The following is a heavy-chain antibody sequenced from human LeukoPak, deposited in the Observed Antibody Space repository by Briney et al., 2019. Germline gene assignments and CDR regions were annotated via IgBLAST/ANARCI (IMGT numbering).Heavy chain of an antibody. CDR2: IYPGDSDT. CDR3: ARYSEYYYDRFFDY. J-gene: IGHJ4*02. CDR1: GYSFTSYW. D-gene: IGHD3-22*01. Sequence: GESLKISFKGSGYSFTSYWIGWVRPMPGKGLEWMGIIYPGDSDTRYSPSFQGQVTISADKSISTAYLQWSSLKASDTAMYYCARYSEYYYDRFFDYWGQGTLVTVSS. V-gene: IGHV5-51*01.